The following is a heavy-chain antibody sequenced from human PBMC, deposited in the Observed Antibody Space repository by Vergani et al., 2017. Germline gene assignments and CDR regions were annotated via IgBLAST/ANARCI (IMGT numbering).Heavy chain of an antibody. D-gene: IGHD3-10*01. V-gene: IGHV4-59*01. CDR3: ARDXNIYYGSGSWGMDV. Sequence: QVQLQESGPGLVKPSETLCLTCNVSGGSISSYYWSWIRQPPGKGLEWIGYIYYSGSTNYNPSLKSRVTISVDTSKIQFSLKLSSVTAADTAVYYCARDXNIYYGSGSWGMDVWGQGTTVTVSS. J-gene: IGHJ6*02. CDR2: IYYSGST. CDR1: GGSISSYY.